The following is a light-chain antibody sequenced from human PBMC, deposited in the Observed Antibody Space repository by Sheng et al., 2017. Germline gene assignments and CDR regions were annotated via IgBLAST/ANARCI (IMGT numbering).Light chain of an antibody. CDR1: QTIYLNF. CDR2: GAT. CDR3: QQYGTSIGFT. Sequence: DIVLTQSPGTLSLSPGETATLSCRASQTIYLNFLAWYQHKPGQAPRLLIYGATSRATGIPDRFSGSGSGTDFNLTISRLEPEDFAVYYCQQYGTSIGFTFGPGTKWISN. V-gene: IGKV3-20*01. J-gene: IGKJ3*01.